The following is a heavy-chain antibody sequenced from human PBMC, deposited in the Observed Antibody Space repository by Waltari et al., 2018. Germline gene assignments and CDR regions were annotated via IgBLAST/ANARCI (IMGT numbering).Heavy chain of an antibody. J-gene: IGHJ6*03. V-gene: IGHV1-69*10. CDR2: ISPSLGIA. D-gene: IGHD3-3*01. CDR3: ARMSFGVVSTNYYYMDV. Sequence: QVQLVQSGAEVKKPGYSVKVSCKTSGGTFSSYAISWVRQAPGQGLEWLGGISPSLGIANYEQKCQGSVTIPADKARITAYMELSSLRSDDTAVYYCARMSFGVVSTNYYYMDVWGKGTTVTVSS. CDR1: GGTFSSYA.